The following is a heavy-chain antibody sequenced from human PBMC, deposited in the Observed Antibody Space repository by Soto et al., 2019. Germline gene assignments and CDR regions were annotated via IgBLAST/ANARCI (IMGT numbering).Heavy chain of an antibody. V-gene: IGHV1-3*01. CDR2: INPDNGNT. Sequence: ASVKVSCKASGYTFTRYTMNWVRQAPGQRLEWMGWINPDNGNTKSSQKFQDRVIITRDTSASTAYMDLGSLRSEDTAVYYCARGIATGQLDPWGQGTLVTVSS. D-gene: IGHD2-15*01. CDR1: GYTFTRYT. CDR3: ARGIATGQLDP. J-gene: IGHJ5*02.